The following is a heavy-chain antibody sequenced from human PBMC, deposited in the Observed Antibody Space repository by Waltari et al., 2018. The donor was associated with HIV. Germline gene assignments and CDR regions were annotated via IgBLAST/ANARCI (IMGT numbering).Heavy chain of an antibody. D-gene: IGHD1-26*01. CDR2: IWSDGST. V-gene: IGHV3-66*01. CDR3: ARDLREDYYHFAMNV. CDR1: GFTVSSHY. J-gene: IGHJ6*02. Sequence: EVQLVESGGHLVQPGGSLSLPCAASGFTVSSHYSTWVRQAPGKGLEWVSVIWSDGSTYYADSVKGRFTISRDNSRNTMYLQMNSLRVDDTAVYYCARDLREDYYHFAMNVWGQGTSVTVSS.